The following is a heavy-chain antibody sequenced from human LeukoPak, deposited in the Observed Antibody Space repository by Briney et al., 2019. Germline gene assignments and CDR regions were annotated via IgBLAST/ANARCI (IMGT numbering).Heavy chain of an antibody. CDR1: GFTFSSYA. CDR2: ISGSGGST. V-gene: IGHV3-23*01. D-gene: IGHD3-22*01. CDR3: AKAHYYDSSGPFDY. Sequence: GVSLRLSCAASGFTFSSYAMSWVRQDPGKGLEWVSAISGSGGSTYYADSVKGRFTISRDNSKNTLYLQMNSLRAEDTAVYYCAKAHYYDSSGPFDYWGQGTLVTVSS. J-gene: IGHJ4*02.